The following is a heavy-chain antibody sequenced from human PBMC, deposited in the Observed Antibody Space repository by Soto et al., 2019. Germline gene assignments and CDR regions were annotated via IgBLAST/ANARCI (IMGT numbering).Heavy chain of an antibody. CDR2: ISSSGSTI. Sequence: PGGSLRLSCAASGFTFSDYYMSWIRQAPGKGLEWVSYISSSGSTIYYADSVKGRFTISRDNAKNSLYLQMNSLRAEDTAVYYCAGRPMVRGVTPAPYNWFDPWGQGTLVTVSS. D-gene: IGHD3-10*01. CDR1: GFTFSDYY. V-gene: IGHV3-11*01. J-gene: IGHJ5*02. CDR3: AGRPMVRGVTPAPYNWFDP.